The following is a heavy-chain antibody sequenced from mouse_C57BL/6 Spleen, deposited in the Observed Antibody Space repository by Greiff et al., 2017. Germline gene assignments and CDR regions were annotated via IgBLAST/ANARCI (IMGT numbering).Heavy chain of an antibody. V-gene: IGHV1-54*01. J-gene: IGHJ3*01. CDR1: GYAFTNYL. D-gene: IGHD2-5*01. CDR3: ASSNHQAWFAY. CDR2: INPGSGGT. Sequence: VKLQESGAELVRPGTSVKVSCKASGYAFTNYLIEWVKQRPGQGLEWIGVINPGSGGTNYNEKFKGKATLTADKSSSTAYMQLSSLTSEDSAVYFCASSNHQAWFAYWGQGTLVTVSA.